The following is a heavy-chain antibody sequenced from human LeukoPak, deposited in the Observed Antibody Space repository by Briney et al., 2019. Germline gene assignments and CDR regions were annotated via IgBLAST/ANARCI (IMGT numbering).Heavy chain of an antibody. J-gene: IGHJ4*02. CDR1: GYTFTGYY. Sequence: GASVKVSCKASGYTFTGYYMHWVRQAPGQGLEWMGWINPNSGGTNYAQKFQGRVTMTRATSISPAYMELSRLRSDDTAVYYCARGYQLLYLRAAPSEYWGQGTLVTVSS. CDR3: ARGYQLLYLRAAPSEY. D-gene: IGHD2-2*02. CDR2: INPNSGGT. V-gene: IGHV1-2*02.